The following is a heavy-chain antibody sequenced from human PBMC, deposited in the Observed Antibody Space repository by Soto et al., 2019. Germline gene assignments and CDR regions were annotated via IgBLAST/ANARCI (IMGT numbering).Heavy chain of an antibody. CDR3: ARDLGGYYYYGMDV. CDR1: GCTFSSYE. Sequence: GSLLRAGAASGCTFSSYEMNGVRQAPGKGLEWVSYISSSGSTIYYADSVKGRFTISRDNAKNSLYLQMNSLRAEDTAVYYCARDLGGYYYYGMDVWGQGTTVTVYS. D-gene: IGHD3-16*01. CDR2: ISSSGSTI. J-gene: IGHJ6*02. V-gene: IGHV3-48*03.